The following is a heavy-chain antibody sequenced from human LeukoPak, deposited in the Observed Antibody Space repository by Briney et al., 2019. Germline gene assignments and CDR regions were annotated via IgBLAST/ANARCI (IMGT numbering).Heavy chain of an antibody. CDR3: AKRGVVIRVILVGFHKEAYYFDS. D-gene: IGHD3-22*01. CDR2: ISDNGGST. V-gene: IGHV3-23*01. Sequence: VKLGGSLRLSCAVSGITLSNYGMSWVRQAPGKGLEWVARISDNGGSTNYADSVKGRFTISRDNPKNTLYLQMNSLRAEDTAVYFCAKRGVVIRVILVGFHKEAYYFDSWGQGALVTVSS. CDR1: GITLSNYG. J-gene: IGHJ4*02.